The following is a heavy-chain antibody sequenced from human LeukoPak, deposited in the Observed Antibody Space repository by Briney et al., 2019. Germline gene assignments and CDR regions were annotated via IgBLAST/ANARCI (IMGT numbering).Heavy chain of an antibody. CDR3: AKDGGWEPPR. D-gene: IGHD1-26*01. J-gene: IGHJ1*01. CDR2: ISGSGGST. V-gene: IGHV3-23*01. CDR1: GFTFSSYG. Sequence: PGGSLRLSCTASGFTFSSYGMNCVRQAPGKGLEWVSLISGSGGSTYYADSVKGRFTISRDNSKNTLYLQMNSLRVEDTAVYYCAKDGGWEPPRWGRGTLVTVSS.